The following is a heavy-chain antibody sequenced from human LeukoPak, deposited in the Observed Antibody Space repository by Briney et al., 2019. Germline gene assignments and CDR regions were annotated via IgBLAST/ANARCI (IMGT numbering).Heavy chain of an antibody. CDR3: AKDRTVGASYWYFDL. CDR2: IKQDGSEK. Sequence: PGGSLRLSCAASGFTFSSYWMSWVRQAPGTGLEWVANIKQDGSEKYYVDSVKGRFTISRDSSKNTLFLHMNTLRAEDTAIYYCAKDRTVGASYWYFDLWGRGTLVTVSS. V-gene: IGHV3-7*03. D-gene: IGHD1-26*01. J-gene: IGHJ2*01. CDR1: GFTFSSYW.